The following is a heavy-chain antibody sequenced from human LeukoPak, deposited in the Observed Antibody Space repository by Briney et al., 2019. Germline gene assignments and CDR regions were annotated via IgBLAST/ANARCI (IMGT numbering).Heavy chain of an antibody. Sequence: ASVKVSCKASGYTFTSYAMHWVRQAPGQRLERMGWINAGNGNTKYPQKFQGRVTITRDTSASTAYMELSSLRSEGTAVYYCASPDFGYCSGGSCFNYYYGMDVWGQGTTVTVSS. D-gene: IGHD2-15*01. CDR1: GYTFTSYA. CDR3: ASPDFGYCSGGSCFNYYYGMDV. J-gene: IGHJ6*02. V-gene: IGHV1-3*01. CDR2: INAGNGNT.